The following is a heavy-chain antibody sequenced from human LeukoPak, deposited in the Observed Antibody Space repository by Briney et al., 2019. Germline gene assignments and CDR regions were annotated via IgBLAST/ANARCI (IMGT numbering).Heavy chain of an antibody. V-gene: IGHV4-39*07. D-gene: IGHD3-3*01. J-gene: IGHJ4*02. CDR3: ARDKTFAVVNYFDN. CDR1: GGSISSGSYY. Sequence: SETLSLTCTVSGGSISSGSYYWGWIRQPPGKGLEWIGSIYYRGSTYYNPSLKSRITISVDTSKNQFSLKLSSVTAADTAVYYCARDKTFAVVNYFDNWGQGTLVTVSS. CDR2: IYYRGST.